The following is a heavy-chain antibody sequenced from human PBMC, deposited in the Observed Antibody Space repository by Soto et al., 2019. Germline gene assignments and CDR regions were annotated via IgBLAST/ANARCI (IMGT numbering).Heavy chain of an antibody. CDR2: IAVGSGNT. V-gene: IGHV1-58*01. CDR3: AAALRTDAFDI. Sequence: SVKVSCKASGFTFTSSAVQWVRQARGQRLEWIGWIAVGSGNTNYAQKFQERVTITRDMSTSTAYMELSSLRSEDTAVYYCAAALRTDAFDIWGQGTMVTVSS. J-gene: IGHJ3*02. CDR1: GFTFTSSA. D-gene: IGHD3-16*01.